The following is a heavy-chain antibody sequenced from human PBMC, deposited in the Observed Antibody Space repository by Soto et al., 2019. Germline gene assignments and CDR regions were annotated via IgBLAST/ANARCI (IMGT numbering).Heavy chain of an antibody. CDR2: ISYDGSNK. D-gene: IGHD3-16*02. Sequence: GGSLRLSCAASGFTFSSYAMHWVRQAPGKGLEWVAVISYDGSNKYYADSVKGRFTISRDNSKNTLYLQMNSLRAEDTAVYYCARDRTAPNMITFGGVIGYWGQGTLVTVSS. CDR3: ARDRTAPNMITFGGVIGY. CDR1: GFTFSSYA. V-gene: IGHV3-30-3*01. J-gene: IGHJ4*02.